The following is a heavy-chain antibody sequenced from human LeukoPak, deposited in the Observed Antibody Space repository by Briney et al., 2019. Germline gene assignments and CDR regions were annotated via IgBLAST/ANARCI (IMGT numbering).Heavy chain of an antibody. D-gene: IGHD3-10*01. J-gene: IGHJ4*02. CDR1: GGSISSGSYY. CDR3: VRDHGDFYVSGTYPQLFY. Sequence: SETLFLTCTVSGGSISSGSYYWSWIRQPAGKGLEWIGRIYTSGSTNYNPSLKSRVTISFDTSKSQVSLNLNSVTAADTAVYYCVRDHGDFYVSGTYPQLFYWGQGTLVTVSS. CDR2: IYTSGST. V-gene: IGHV4-61*02.